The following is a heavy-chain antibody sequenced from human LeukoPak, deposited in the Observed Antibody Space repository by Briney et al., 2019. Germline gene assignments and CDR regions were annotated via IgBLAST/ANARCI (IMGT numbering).Heavy chain of an antibody. D-gene: IGHD2-2*01. CDR2: IYSGGST. Sequence: GGSLRLSCAASGFSFRSHGMNWVRQAPGKGLEWVSVIYSGGSTHYADSVKGRFTISRDNSKNMLYLQMNSLRAEDTAVYYCAGGPKQQLLWGRASNGFDPWGQGTLVTVSS. CDR3: AGGPKQQLLWGRASNGFDP. V-gene: IGHV3-66*01. CDR1: GFSFRSHG. J-gene: IGHJ5*02.